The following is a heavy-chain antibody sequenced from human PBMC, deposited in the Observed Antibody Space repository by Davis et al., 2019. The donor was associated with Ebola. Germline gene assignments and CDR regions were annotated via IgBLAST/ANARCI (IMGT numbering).Heavy chain of an antibody. D-gene: IGHD3-22*01. Sequence: GGSLRLSCAASGFTFSSYAMHWVRQAPGKGLEWVAVISYDGSNKYYADSVKGRFTISRDNSKNTLYLQMNSLGAEDTAVYYCARGSSGAFDIWGQGTMVTVSS. V-gene: IGHV3-30-3*01. CDR1: GFTFSSYA. J-gene: IGHJ3*02. CDR3: ARGSSGAFDI. CDR2: ISYDGSNK.